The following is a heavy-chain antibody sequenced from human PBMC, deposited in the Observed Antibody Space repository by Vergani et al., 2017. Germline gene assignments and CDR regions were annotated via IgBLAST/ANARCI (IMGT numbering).Heavy chain of an antibody. CDR3: AKENGDSFFDY. Sequence: EVHLLESGGGLVQSGGSLRLSCAASGFTFSNSAVSWVRQAPGRGLAWVSSISGPGLSTYYADSVKGRFSISRDNSKNTVFLQMHSLRAEDTAIYYCAKENGDSFFDYWGQGTLVTVSS. D-gene: IGHD4-17*01. CDR2: ISGPGLST. V-gene: IGHV3-23*01. J-gene: IGHJ4*02. CDR1: GFTFSNSA.